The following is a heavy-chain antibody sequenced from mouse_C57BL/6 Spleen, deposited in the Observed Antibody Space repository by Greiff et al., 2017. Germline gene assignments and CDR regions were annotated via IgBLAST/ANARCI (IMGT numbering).Heavy chain of an antibody. CDR3: AIDYGSSYRYYAMDY. J-gene: IGHJ4*01. D-gene: IGHD1-1*01. CDR1: GYTFTSYW. CDR2: IHPSDSDT. V-gene: IGHV1-74*01. Sequence: QVHVKQPGAELVKPGASVKVSCKASGYTFTSYWMHWVKQRPGQGLEWIGRIHPSDSDTNYNQKFKGKATLTVDKSSSTAYMQLSSLTSEDSAVYYCAIDYGSSYRYYAMDYWGQGTSVTVSS.